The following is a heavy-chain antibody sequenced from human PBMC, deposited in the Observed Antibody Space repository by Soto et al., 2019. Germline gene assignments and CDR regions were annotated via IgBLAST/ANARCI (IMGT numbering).Heavy chain of an antibody. CDR2: IYYSGST. J-gene: IGHJ4*02. CDR3: ARGEAARYYDSSGYYGLNGIFLVY. V-gene: IGHV4-30-4*01. D-gene: IGHD3-22*01. CDR1: GGSISSGDYY. Sequence: KPSETLSLTCTVSGGSISSGDYYWSWIRQPPGKGLEWIGYIYYSGSTYYNPSLKSRVTISVDTTKNQFSLKLSSVTDANTAVYYCARGEAARYYDSSGYYGLNGIFLVYWGQGTLVTVSS.